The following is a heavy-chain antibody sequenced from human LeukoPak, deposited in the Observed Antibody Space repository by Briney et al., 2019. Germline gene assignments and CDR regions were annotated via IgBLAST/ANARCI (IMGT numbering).Heavy chain of an antibody. J-gene: IGHJ4*02. CDR3: ARGRSGLAAAGTYDY. CDR2: INPNSGRT. D-gene: IGHD6-13*01. Sequence: ASVKVSCKASGYTFTSSDINWVRQAAGQGLELKGWINPNSGRTGYAQKFQGRVTMTANTSINTAYMELSSLRFDDTAVYYCARGRSGLAAAGTYDYWGQGTLITVSS. CDR1: GYTFTSSD. V-gene: IGHV1-8*01.